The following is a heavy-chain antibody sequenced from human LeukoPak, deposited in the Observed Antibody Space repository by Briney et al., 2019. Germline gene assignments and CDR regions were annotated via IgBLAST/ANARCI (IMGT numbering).Heavy chain of an antibody. D-gene: IGHD2-2*01. J-gene: IGHJ4*02. CDR1: GFTFSSYG. CDR3: AKALYCSSTSCSGFDY. V-gene: IGHV3-23*01. Sequence: GGSLRLSCAASGFTFSSYGMSWVRQAPGKGLEWVSAISGSGGSTYYADSVKGRFTISRDNSKNTLYLQMNSLRAEDTAVYYSAKALYCSSTSCSGFDYWGQGTLVTVSS. CDR2: ISGSGGST.